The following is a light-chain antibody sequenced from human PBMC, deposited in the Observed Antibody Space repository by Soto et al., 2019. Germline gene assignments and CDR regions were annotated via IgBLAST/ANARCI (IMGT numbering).Light chain of an antibody. CDR2: EVS. Sequence: QSVLTQAASVSGSPGQSITISCTGTSSDVGGYNYVSWYQQHPGKAPKLMIYEVSNRPSGISSRFSGSRSGNTASLTISGLQPEDEGDYYCSAYTARSTLVFGGGTKLTVL. V-gene: IGLV2-14*01. J-gene: IGLJ3*02. CDR3: SAYTARSTLV. CDR1: SSDVGGYNY.